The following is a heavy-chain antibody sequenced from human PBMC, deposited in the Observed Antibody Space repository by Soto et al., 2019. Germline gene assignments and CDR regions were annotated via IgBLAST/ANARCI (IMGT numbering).Heavy chain of an antibody. V-gene: IGHV1-18*04. CDR2: ISAKKGNT. CDR3: AREILSPDFYFHGMDV. D-gene: IGHD2-15*01. CDR1: GYTFTSYG. Sequence: QGQLVQSGAEVKKPGASVKVSCKASGYTFTSYGISWVRQAPGQGLEWMGWISAKKGNTKYAQKFQGRVTMTTVTSTSTAYMELWSLRSHDTAVYYCAREILSPDFYFHGMDVWGQGPTVTVS. J-gene: IGHJ6*02.